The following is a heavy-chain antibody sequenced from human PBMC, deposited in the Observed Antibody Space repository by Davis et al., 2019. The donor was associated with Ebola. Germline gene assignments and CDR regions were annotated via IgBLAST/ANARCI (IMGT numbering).Heavy chain of an antibody. Sequence: GESLKISCAASGFTFSSYWMSWVRQAPGKGLEWVANIKQDGSEKYYVDSVKGRLTISRDNTKKSLYLQMNSLRAEDTAVYYCAREGYYYGSGTTGGFDWGQGTLVTVSS. CDR2: IKQDGSEK. D-gene: IGHD3-10*01. CDR3: AREGYYYGSGTTGGFD. J-gene: IGHJ4*02. V-gene: IGHV3-7*03. CDR1: GFTFSSYW.